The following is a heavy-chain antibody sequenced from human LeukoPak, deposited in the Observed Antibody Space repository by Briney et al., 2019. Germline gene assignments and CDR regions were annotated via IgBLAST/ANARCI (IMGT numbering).Heavy chain of an antibody. J-gene: IGHJ4*02. V-gene: IGHV1-58*02. CDR1: GFTFTSSA. CDR2: IVVGSGNT. Sequence: ASVKVSCKASGFTFTSSAMQWVRQARGQRLEWIGWIVVGSGNTNYAQKFQGRVTITADESTSTAYMELSSLRSEDTAVYYCARGSSQTNCLDYWGQGTLVTVSS. CDR3: ARGSSQTNCLDY. D-gene: IGHD7-27*01.